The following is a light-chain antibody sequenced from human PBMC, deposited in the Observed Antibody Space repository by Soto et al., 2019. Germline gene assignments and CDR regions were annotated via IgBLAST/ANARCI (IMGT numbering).Light chain of an antibody. CDR3: QQFGTSSLVT. CDR2: SAS. CDR1: QSVSSY. V-gene: IGKV3-15*01. Sequence: EIVMTQSPVTLSVSPGERATLPCRASQSVSSYLAWYQQKRGQAPRLLIYSASTRATGIPARFSGSGSGTEFILTISSLQSEDFAVYYCQQFGTSSLVTFGPGTKVDIK. J-gene: IGKJ3*01.